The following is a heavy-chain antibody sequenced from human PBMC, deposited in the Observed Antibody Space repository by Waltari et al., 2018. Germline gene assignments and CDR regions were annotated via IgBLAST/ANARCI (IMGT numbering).Heavy chain of an antibody. CDR1: GYTFTSYG. V-gene: IGHV1-18*01. CDR3: ARVGSCSSTSCYFYFDY. D-gene: IGHD2-2*01. J-gene: IGHJ4*02. Sequence: QVQLVQSGAEVKKPAASVTVSCKASGYTFTSYGISWVRQAPGQGLEWMGWISAYNGNTNYAQKLQGRVTMTTDTSTSTAYMELRSLRSDDTAVYYCARVGSCSSTSCYFYFDYWGQGTLVTVSS. CDR2: ISAYNGNT.